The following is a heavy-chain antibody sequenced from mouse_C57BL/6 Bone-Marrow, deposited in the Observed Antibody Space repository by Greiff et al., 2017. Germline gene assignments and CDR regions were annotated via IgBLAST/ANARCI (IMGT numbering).Heavy chain of an antibody. CDR2: IHPNSGST. CDR3: ERSSPWDFDV. CDR1: GYTFTSYW. J-gene: IGHJ1*03. V-gene: IGHV1-64*01. Sequence: QVQLQQPGAELVKPGASVKLSCKASGYTFTSYWMHWVKQRPGQGLEWIGMIHPNSGSTNYNEKFKSKATLTVDKSSSTAYMQLSSLTSEDSAVYYCERSSPWDFDVWGTGTTVTVSS.